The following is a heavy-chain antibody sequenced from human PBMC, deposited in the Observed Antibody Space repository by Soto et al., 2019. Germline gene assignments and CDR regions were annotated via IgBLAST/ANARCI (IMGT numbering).Heavy chain of an antibody. J-gene: IGHJ4*02. Sequence: QITLKESGPTLVKPTQTLTLTCTFSGFSLPTDRVGVGWIRQPPGKAPEWLAVIYWDDSKTYRPSLKSRLTITKDTSKNQVAVTMTDMDPVDTATYYCAHAYGGRSLYWGQGTLVTVSS. CDR3: AHAYGGRSLY. CDR2: IYWDDSK. CDR1: GFSLPTDRVG. V-gene: IGHV2-5*02. D-gene: IGHD1-26*01.